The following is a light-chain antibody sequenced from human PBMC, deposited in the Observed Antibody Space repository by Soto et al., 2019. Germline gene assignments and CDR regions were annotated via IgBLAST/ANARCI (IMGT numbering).Light chain of an antibody. CDR1: QSIENY. Sequence: EIVLTQSPATLSLSPGEGATLSCRASQSIENYLAWFQQKRGQAPRLLIYDTSNRAAGIPDRFRDSGSGTDFTLTISSLEPEDFAVYYCHQRYIWPPLTFGGGTKVEIK. CDR2: DTS. J-gene: IGKJ4*01. V-gene: IGKV3-11*01. CDR3: HQRYIWPPLT.